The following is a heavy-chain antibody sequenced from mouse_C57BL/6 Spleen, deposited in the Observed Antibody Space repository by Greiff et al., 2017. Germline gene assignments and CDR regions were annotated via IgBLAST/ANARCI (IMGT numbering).Heavy chain of an antibody. CDR2: INPSNGGT. V-gene: IGHV1-53*01. CDR3: SRSRVYYGRYFDV. J-gene: IGHJ1*03. Sequence: QVQLQQPGTELVKPGASVKLSCKASGYTFTSYWMHWVKQRPGQGLEWIGNINPSNGGTNYNEKFKSKATLTVDNSSSTAYMQLSRLTSEDSAVYYCSRSRVYYGRYFDVWGTGTTVTVSS. CDR1: GYTFTSYW. D-gene: IGHD1-1*01.